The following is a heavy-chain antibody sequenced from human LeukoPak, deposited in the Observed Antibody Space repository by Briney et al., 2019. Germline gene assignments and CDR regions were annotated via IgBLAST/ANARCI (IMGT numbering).Heavy chain of an antibody. CDR1: GGSFSGYY. D-gene: IGHD2-2*01. CDR2: INHSGST. CDR3: ARWIRRYQLPNRRGGFDP. V-gene: IGHV4-34*01. J-gene: IGHJ5*02. Sequence: SETLSLTCAVYGGSFSGYYWSWIRQPPGKGLEWIGEINHSGSTNYNPSLKSRVTISVDTSKNQFSLKLSSVTAADTAVYDCARWIRRYQLPNRRGGFDPWGQGTLVTVSS.